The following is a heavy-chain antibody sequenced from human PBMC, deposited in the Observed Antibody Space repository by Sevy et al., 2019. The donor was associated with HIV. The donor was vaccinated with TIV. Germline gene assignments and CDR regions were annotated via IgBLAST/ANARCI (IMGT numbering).Heavy chain of an antibody. CDR3: ARLADIVVVPAAYDILGRGWFDP. V-gene: IGHV4-34*01. Sequence: SETLSLTCAVYGGSFSGYYWSWIRQPPGKGLEWIGELNHSGSTNYNPSLKSRVTISVDTSKNQFSLKLSSVTAADTAVYYCARLADIVVVPAAYDILGRGWFDPWGQGTLVTVSS. D-gene: IGHD2-2*01. CDR1: GGSFSGYY. CDR2: LNHSGST. J-gene: IGHJ5*02.